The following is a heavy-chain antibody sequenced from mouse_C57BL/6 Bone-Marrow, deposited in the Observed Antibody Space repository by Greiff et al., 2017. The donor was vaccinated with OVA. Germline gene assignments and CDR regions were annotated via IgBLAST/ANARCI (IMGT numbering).Heavy chain of an antibody. CDR3: ARYYDGYYVRY. Sequence: VKVVESGAELARPGASVKLSCKASGYTFTSYGISWVKQRTGQGLEWIGEIYPRSGNTYYNEKFKGKATLTADKSSSTAYMELRSLTSEDSAVYFCARYYDGYYVRYWGQGTTLTVSS. D-gene: IGHD2-3*01. CDR1: GYTFTSYG. CDR2: IYPRSGNT. V-gene: IGHV1-81*01. J-gene: IGHJ2*01.